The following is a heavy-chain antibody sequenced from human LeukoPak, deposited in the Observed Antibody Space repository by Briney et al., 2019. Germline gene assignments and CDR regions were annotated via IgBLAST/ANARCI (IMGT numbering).Heavy chain of an antibody. CDR2: ISSSGSTI. CDR3: ARGFRRFDP. V-gene: IGHV3-48*03. J-gene: IGHJ5*02. CDR1: GFTFSSYE. Sequence: PGGSLRLSCAASGFTFSSYEMNWVRQAPGKGLEWVSYISSSGSTIFYADSVKGRFTISRDNAKNSLYLQMNSLRAEDTAIYYCARGFRRFDPWGQGTPVTVSS.